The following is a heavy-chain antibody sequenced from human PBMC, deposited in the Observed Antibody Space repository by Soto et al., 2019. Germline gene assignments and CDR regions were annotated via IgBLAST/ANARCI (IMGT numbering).Heavy chain of an antibody. CDR3: ARRIPFGYGMDV. Sequence: EVQLVESGGGLVQPGGSLRLSCAASGFTFSSYAMHWVRQAPGKGLEYVSAITSNGGNTDYASSVKGRFTISRDNSKNTLYLQVGSLRAEDMAVSYCARRIPFGYGMDVWGQGTTVTVSS. CDR1: GFTFSSYA. D-gene: IGHD2-21*01. J-gene: IGHJ6*02. CDR2: ITSNGGNT. V-gene: IGHV3-64*01.